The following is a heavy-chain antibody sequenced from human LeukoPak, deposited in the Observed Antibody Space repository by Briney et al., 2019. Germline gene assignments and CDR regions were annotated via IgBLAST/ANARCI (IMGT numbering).Heavy chain of an antibody. D-gene: IGHD6-13*01. CDR3: ARADRRRPPYSSSWYSENIFDY. CDR2: INPSGGST. J-gene: IGHJ4*02. CDR1: GYTFTSYY. V-gene: IGHV1-46*01. Sequence: GASVKVSCKASGYTFTSYYMNWVRQAPGQGLEWMGIINPSGGSTSYAQKFQGRGTMTRDTSASTVYMELSSLRSEDTAVYYCARADRRRPPYSSSWYSENIFDYWGQGTLVTVSS.